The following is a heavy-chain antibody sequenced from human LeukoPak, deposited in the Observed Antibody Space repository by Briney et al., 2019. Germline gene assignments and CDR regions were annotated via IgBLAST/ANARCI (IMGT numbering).Heavy chain of an antibody. CDR1: GYTFTSYG. CDR2: ISAYNGNT. J-gene: IGHJ4*02. D-gene: IGHD2-2*01. Sequence: ASVKVSCKASGYTFTSYGISCVRQAPGQGLEWMGWISAYNGNTNYAQKLQGRVTMTTDTSTSTAYMELRSLRSDDTAVYYCARARYCSSTSCLYYFDYWGQGTLVTVSS. CDR3: ARARYCSSTSCLYYFDY. V-gene: IGHV1-18*04.